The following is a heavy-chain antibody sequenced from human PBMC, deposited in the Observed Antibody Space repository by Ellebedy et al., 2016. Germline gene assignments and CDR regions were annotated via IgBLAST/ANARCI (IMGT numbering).Heavy chain of an antibody. D-gene: IGHD3-3*01. CDR1: GFTFDDYA. V-gene: IGHV3-9*01. J-gene: IGHJ3*02. CDR3: ARASSGDRALAI. CDR2: INWNSDNI. Sequence: GGSLRLXXGGSGFTFDDYAMHWVRQAPGKGLEWVSGINWNSDNIDYADSVKGRFTISRDNANNSLYLQMSGLRPEDTALYYCARASSGDRALAIWGQGTMVTVSS.